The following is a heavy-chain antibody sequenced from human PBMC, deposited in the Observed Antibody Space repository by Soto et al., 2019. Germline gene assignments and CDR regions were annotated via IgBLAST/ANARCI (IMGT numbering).Heavy chain of an antibody. V-gene: IGHV3-23*01. D-gene: IGHD2-2*01. J-gene: IGHJ6*02. CDR1: GFTFSSYA. Sequence: QTGGSLRLSCAASGFTFSSYAMSWVRQAPGKGLEWVSAISGSGGSTYYADSVKGRFTISRDNSKNTLYLQMNSLRAEDTAVYYCAKVAYCSSTSCPRYMDVWGQGTTVTVSS. CDR3: AKVAYCSSTSCPRYMDV. CDR2: ISGSGGST.